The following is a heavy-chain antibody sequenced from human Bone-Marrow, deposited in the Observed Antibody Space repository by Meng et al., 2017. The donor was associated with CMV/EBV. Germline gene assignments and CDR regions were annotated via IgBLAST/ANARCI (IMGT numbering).Heavy chain of an antibody. D-gene: IGHD3-10*01. Sequence: GSLRLSCSVSGGSISNYFWSWIRQPPGKRLEWIGHISYTGTSNYNPSLKSRVTMSVDMSKNQFSLKLSSVTAADTAFYYCARGLGFGADNWFDPWGQGTLVTVSS. J-gene: IGHJ5*02. CDR2: ISYTGTS. V-gene: IGHV4-59*01. CDR1: GGSISNYF. CDR3: ARGLGFGADNWFDP.